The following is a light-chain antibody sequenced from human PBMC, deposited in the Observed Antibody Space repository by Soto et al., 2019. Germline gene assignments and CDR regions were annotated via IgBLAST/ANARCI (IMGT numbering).Light chain of an antibody. CDR2: DVS. Sequence: QSALTQPSSVSASPGQSITISCTGSGSDLGGYNYVSWYQQHPGKAPKLMIYDVSNRPSGVSNRFSGSKSGNTASLTISGLQAEDEADYYCSSYTSSSTLYVFGTGTKVTVL. CDR1: GSDLGGYNY. J-gene: IGLJ1*01. V-gene: IGLV2-14*01. CDR3: SSYTSSSTLYV.